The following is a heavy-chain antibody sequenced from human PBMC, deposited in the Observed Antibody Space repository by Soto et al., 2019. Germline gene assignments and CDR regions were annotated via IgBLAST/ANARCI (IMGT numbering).Heavy chain of an antibody. J-gene: IGHJ5*02. CDR3: ARSFLLGWFGELRGRNWFDP. CDR2: INPNSGGT. CDR1: GYTFTGYY. V-gene: IGHV1-2*04. Sequence: VSVKVSCKASGYTFTGYYMHWVRQAPGQGLERMGWINPNSGGTNYAQKFQGWVTMTRDTSISTAYMDLSRLRSDDTAVYYCARSFLLGWFGELRGRNWFDPWGQGTLVTVSS. D-gene: IGHD3-10*01.